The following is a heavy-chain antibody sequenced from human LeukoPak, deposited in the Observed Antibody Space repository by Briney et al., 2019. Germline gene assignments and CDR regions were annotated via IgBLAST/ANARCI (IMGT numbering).Heavy chain of an antibody. D-gene: IGHD3-3*01. CDR2: ISYDGSNK. CDR3: ARASYDFWSGYYRD. V-gene: IGHV3-30-3*01. CDR1: GFTFSSYA. J-gene: IGHJ4*02. Sequence: GGSLRLSCAASGFTFSSYAMHWVRQAPGKGLEWVAVISYDGSNKYYADSVKGRFTISRDNSKNTLYLQMNSLRAEDTAVYYCARASYDFWSGYYRDWGQGTLVTVSS.